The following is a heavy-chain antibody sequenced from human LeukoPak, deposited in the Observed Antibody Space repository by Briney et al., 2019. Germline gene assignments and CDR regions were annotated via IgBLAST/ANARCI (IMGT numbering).Heavy chain of an antibody. J-gene: IGHJ6*02. V-gene: IGHV1-69*13. D-gene: IGHD6-13*01. CDR1: GGTFSSYA. CDR2: IIPIFGTA. CDR3: AREGGPRSSSWYYYYGMDV. Sequence: SVKVSCKASGGTFSSYAISWVRQAPGQGLEWMGGIIPIFGTANYAQKFQGRVTITADESTSTAYMELSSLRSEDTAVYYCAREGGPRSSSWYYYYGMDVWGQGTTVTVSS.